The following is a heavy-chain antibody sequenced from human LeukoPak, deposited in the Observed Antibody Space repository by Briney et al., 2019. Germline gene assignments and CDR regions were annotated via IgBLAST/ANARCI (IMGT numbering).Heavy chain of an antibody. Sequence: GGSLRLSCAASGFTFRNYWMRWVRQAPGKGLEWVANTKPDGTAEYYADSVRGRFTTSRDNANNFLYLQMNSLRGEDTAVYYCARDGGLHTNFDYWGQGTLVTVSS. J-gene: IGHJ4*02. CDR3: ARDGGLHTNFDY. V-gene: IGHV3-7*01. CDR1: GFTFRNYW. CDR2: TKPDGTAE. D-gene: IGHD2-15*01.